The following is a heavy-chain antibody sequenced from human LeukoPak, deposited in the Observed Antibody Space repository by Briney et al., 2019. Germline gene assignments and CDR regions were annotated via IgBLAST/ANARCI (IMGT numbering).Heavy chain of an antibody. V-gene: IGHV3-23*01. Sequence: PGGSLRLSCAVSGFTFSTYAMSWVRQAPGKGLEWVSALSGSGGSTYYADSVKGRFTISRDNSKNTLYLQMNSLRAEDTAVYYCAKDGNWFGEEDKYYFDYWGQGTLVTVSS. CDR2: LSGSGGST. CDR1: GFTFSTYA. J-gene: IGHJ4*02. D-gene: IGHD3-10*01. CDR3: AKDGNWFGEEDKYYFDY.